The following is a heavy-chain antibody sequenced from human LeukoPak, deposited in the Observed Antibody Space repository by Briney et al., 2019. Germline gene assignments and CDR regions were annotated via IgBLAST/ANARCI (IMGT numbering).Heavy chain of an antibody. V-gene: IGHV3-20*04. D-gene: IGHD2-21*01. J-gene: IGHJ4*02. CDR1: GFTFDDYG. CDR3: ARDLSPPHYSDY. Sequence: TGGSLRLSCAASGFTFDDYGMSWVRQAPGKGLEWVSGINWNGGSTGYADSVKGRFTISRDNAKNSLYLQMNSLRAEDTALYYCARDLSPPHYSDYWDQGTLVTVSS. CDR2: INWNGGST.